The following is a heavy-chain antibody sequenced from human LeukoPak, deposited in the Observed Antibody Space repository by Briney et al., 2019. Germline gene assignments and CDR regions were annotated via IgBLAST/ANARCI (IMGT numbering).Heavy chain of an antibody. V-gene: IGHV3-23*01. CDR3: AKMAHYYDSSGYYRTLDY. Sequence: GGSLRLSCAASGFTFSSYGMHWVRQAPGKGLEWVSAISGSGGSTYYADSVKGRFTISRDNSKNTLYLQMNSLRAEDTAVYYCAKMAHYYDSSGYYRTLDYWGQGTLVTVSS. CDR2: ISGSGGST. D-gene: IGHD3-22*01. CDR1: GFTFSSYG. J-gene: IGHJ4*02.